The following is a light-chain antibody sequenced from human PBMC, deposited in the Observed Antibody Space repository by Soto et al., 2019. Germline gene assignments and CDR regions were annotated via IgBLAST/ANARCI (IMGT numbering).Light chain of an antibody. Sequence: EIVLTQSPATRSLSPGERATLSCRASQSVSSYLAWYQQKPGQAPRLLIYDASNRATGIPARFSGSGSGTDFTLTISSLEPADFAVYYWQQRSNWPPLTFGGGTKVEIK. CDR1: QSVSSY. CDR2: DAS. V-gene: IGKV3-11*01. CDR3: QQRSNWPPLT. J-gene: IGKJ4*01.